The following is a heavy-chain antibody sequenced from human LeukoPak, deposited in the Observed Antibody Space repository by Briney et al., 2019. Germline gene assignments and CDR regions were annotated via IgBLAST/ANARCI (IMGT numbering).Heavy chain of an antibody. CDR2: ISSNAKTI. CDR1: GFTFSTYN. CDR3: ARLRESRGDAAFHI. D-gene: IGHD2-21*01. J-gene: IGHJ3*02. Sequence: PGGSLRLSCAASGFTFSTYNINWVRQTPGKGLEWISYISSNAKTIYYADSVKGRFTISRDTSKNTLYLQMNSLRAEDTAVYYCARLRESRGDAAFHIWGQGTMVTVSS. V-gene: IGHV3-48*01.